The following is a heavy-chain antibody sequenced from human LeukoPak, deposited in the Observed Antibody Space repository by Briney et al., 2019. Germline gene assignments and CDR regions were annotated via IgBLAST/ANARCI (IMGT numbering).Heavy chain of an antibody. J-gene: IGHJ4*02. CDR2: IKQDGSEK. D-gene: IGHD3-9*01. CDR3: ASQILTGYYYDY. V-gene: IGHV3-7*01. CDR1: GFTFTNYW. Sequence: GGSLRLSCAVSGFTFTNYWMSWARQAPGKGLEWVANIKQDGSEKYYVDSVKGRFTISRDNAKNSLYLQMNSLRAEDTAVYYCASQILTGYYYDYWGQGTLVTVSS.